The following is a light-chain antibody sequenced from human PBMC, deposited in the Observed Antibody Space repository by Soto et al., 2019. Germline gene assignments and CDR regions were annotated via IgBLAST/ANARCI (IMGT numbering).Light chain of an antibody. CDR2: DAS. V-gene: IGKV3-15*01. Sequence: EIVMTQSPATLSVSPGERATLSCRASQCISSNLAWYQQKPGQAPRLLIYDASTRATGIPGRFIGGGSGTEFTLTISSLQSEDFAVYYCQQCHNWPRTFGQGTRVEIK. CDR1: QCISSN. J-gene: IGKJ1*01. CDR3: QQCHNWPRT.